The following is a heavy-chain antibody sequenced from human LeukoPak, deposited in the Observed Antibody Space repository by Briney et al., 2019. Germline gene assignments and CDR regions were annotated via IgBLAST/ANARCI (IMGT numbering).Heavy chain of an antibody. Sequence: GRSLRLSCAASGFTFSSYGMHWVRQAPGKGLEWVALISYDGGNKYYVDSVKGRFTISRDNSKNTLYLQMDSLRAEDTAVYYCAKDRARSHPYDTSGLTPNDYWGQGTLVTVSS. V-gene: IGHV3-30*18. CDR1: GFTFSSYG. CDR2: ISYDGGNK. D-gene: IGHD3-22*01. J-gene: IGHJ4*02. CDR3: AKDRARSHPYDTSGLTPNDY.